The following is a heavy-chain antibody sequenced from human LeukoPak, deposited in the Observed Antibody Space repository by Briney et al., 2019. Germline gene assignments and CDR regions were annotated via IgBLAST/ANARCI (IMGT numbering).Heavy chain of an antibody. CDR3: AKDVVVVPAAYYYYYGMDV. V-gene: IGHV3-30*18. Sequence: GRSLRLSCAASGFTFSSYGMHWVRQAPGKGLEWVAVISYDGSNKYYADSVKGRLTISRDNSKNTLYLQMNSLRAEDTAVYYCAKDVVVVPAAYYYYYGMDVWGKGTTVTVSS. CDR2: ISYDGSNK. CDR1: GFTFSSYG. D-gene: IGHD2-2*01. J-gene: IGHJ6*04.